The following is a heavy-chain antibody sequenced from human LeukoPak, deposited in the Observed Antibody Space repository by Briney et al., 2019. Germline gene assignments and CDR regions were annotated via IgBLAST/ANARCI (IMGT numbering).Heavy chain of an antibody. D-gene: IGHD6-19*01. CDR1: GGSISSGGYY. CDR3: ARVMGSGWTGFDY. CDR2: IYYSGTT. J-gene: IGHJ4*02. Sequence: PSETLSLTCTVSGGSISSGGYYWSWIRQHPGKGLEWIGYIYYSGTTNYSPSLKSRATISVDTSKNQFSLKLSSVTAADTAVYYCARVMGSGWTGFDYWGQGTLVTVSS. V-gene: IGHV4-61*08.